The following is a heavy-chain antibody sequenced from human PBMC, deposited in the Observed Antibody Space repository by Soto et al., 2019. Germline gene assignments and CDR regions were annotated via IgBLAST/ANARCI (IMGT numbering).Heavy chain of an antibody. D-gene: IGHD6-25*01. CDR3: ARVSGGLMRGDYYYMDV. CDR2: IGTAGDT. CDR1: GFTFSSYD. Sequence: GGSLRLSCAASGFTFSSYDMHWVRQATGKGLEWVSAIGTAGDTYYPGSVKGRFTISRENAKNSLYLQMNSLRAGDTAVYYCARVSGGLMRGDYYYMDVWGKGTTVTVSS. V-gene: IGHV3-13*01. J-gene: IGHJ6*03.